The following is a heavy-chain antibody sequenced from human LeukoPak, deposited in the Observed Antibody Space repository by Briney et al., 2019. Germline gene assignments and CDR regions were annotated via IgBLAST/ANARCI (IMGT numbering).Heavy chain of an antibody. Sequence: SETLSLTCAVYGGSFRGYYWSWIRQPPGRGLEWIGEINHSGSTNYNPSLKSRVTISLDTSQNQFSLKLSSVTAADTAVYYCGRARFVVVPAAISRWARPGFDYWGQGTLVTVSS. CDR3: GRARFVVVPAAISRWARPGFDY. CDR1: GGSFRGYY. J-gene: IGHJ4*02. V-gene: IGHV4-34*01. CDR2: INHSGST. D-gene: IGHD2-2*02.